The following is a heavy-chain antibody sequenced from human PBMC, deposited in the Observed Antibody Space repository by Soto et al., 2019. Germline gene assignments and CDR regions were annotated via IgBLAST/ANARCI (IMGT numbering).Heavy chain of an antibody. CDR1: GFTFSSFS. V-gene: IGHV3-30-3*01. D-gene: IGHD2-15*01. J-gene: IGHJ4*02. CDR3: ARGGAWTPEGLGY. Sequence: QVQLVESGGGVVQPGRSLRLSCAASGFTFSSFSMHWVRQAPGMGLEWLAVISSDVVNYYYAESVKGRFTISRDNSKNTLYLQMNSLRNEDTAVYYCARGGAWTPEGLGYWGQGTLVTVSS. CDR2: ISSDVVNY.